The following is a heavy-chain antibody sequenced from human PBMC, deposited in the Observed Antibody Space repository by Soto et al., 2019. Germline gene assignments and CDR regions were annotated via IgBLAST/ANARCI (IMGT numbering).Heavy chain of an antibody. Sequence: EVQLVESGGGLVQPGGSLRLSCAASGFTVSSNYMSWVRQAPGKGLEWVSVIYSGGSTYYADSVKGRFTISRDNSKNTLYLHMNSLRAEDTAVYYCAREAGYGSGSYSYYYYMDVWGKGTTVTVSS. D-gene: IGHD3-10*01. CDR3: AREAGYGSGSYSYYYYMDV. J-gene: IGHJ6*03. CDR1: GFTVSSNY. V-gene: IGHV3-66*01. CDR2: IYSGGST.